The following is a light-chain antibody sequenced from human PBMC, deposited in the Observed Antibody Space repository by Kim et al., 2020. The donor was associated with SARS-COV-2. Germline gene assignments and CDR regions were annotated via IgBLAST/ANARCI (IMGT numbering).Light chain of an antibody. Sequence: LATGERATLSCRASQSVSSSYLAWYQQKPGQAPRLLIYGASSRATGIPDRFSGSGSGTDFTLTISRLEPEDFAVYYCQQYGISPYTFGQGTKLEI. CDR3: QQYGISPYT. CDR1: QSVSSSY. CDR2: GAS. V-gene: IGKV3-20*01. J-gene: IGKJ2*01.